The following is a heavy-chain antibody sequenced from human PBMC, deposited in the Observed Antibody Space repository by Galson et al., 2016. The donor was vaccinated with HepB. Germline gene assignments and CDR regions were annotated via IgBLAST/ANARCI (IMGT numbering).Heavy chain of an antibody. Sequence: SLRLSCAASGFTFSNYAMSWVRQAPGKGLEWVSPISGSGGSTYYADSVKGRFTISRDNSKNTLYLQMNSLRAEDTAVYYCAKDRLPMPGFRGAFDIWGQGTMVTVSS. V-gene: IGHV3-23*01. CDR3: AKDRLPMPGFRGAFDI. CDR2: ISGSGGST. D-gene: IGHD2-2*01. CDR1: GFTFSNYA. J-gene: IGHJ3*02.